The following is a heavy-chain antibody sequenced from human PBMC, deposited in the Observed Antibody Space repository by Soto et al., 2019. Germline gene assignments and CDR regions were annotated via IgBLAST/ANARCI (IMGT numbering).Heavy chain of an antibody. V-gene: IGHV4-34*01. Sequence: QVQLQPWGAGLLKPSETLSLTCAVCGGSFSGYYWNWIRQPPGKGLEWIGEINHRGSSNYNPSLMSRVTLPLDTSKNHFSLKLGSVTAADTAVYYCATGYGMNFDYWGQGTLVTVAS. CDR1: GGSFSGYY. J-gene: IGHJ4*02. CDR3: ATGYGMNFDY. D-gene: IGHD3-10*01. CDR2: INHRGSS.